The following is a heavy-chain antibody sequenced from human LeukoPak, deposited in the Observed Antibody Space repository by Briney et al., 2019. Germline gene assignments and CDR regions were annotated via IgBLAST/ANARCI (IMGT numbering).Heavy chain of an antibody. J-gene: IGHJ4*02. CDR2: ISYDGSNK. CDR3: ARVVGYSSGFVDY. D-gene: IGHD3-22*01. V-gene: IGHV3-30*03. Sequence: GALRLSCAASGFTFSSYGMHWVRQAPGKGLEWVAVISYDGSNKYYADSVKGRFTISRDNSKNTLYLQMNSLRAEDTAVYYCARVVGYSSGFVDYWGQGTLVTVSS. CDR1: GFTFSSYG.